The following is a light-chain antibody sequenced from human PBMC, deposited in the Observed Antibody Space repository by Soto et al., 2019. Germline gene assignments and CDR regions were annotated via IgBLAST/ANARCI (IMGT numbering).Light chain of an antibody. Sequence: DIQMTQSPSSLSTSVGDRVTITCRASQSISNYLNWYQQKPGKAPKLLIYAASSMQSGVPSRFSGSGSETDFTLTISSLLPDDSATYYCQQSFSPLWTFGQGTKVEV. CDR2: AAS. CDR3: QQSFSPLWT. V-gene: IGKV1-39*01. CDR1: QSISNY. J-gene: IGKJ1*01.